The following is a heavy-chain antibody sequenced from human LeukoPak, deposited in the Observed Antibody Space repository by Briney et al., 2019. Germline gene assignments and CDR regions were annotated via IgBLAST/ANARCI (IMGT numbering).Heavy chain of an antibody. Sequence: SETLSLTCTVSGGSISSGGYYWSWIRQPPGKGLEWIGYIYHSGSTYYNPSLKSRVTISVDRSKNQFSLKLSSVTAADTAVYYCARAHGGHEGWFDPWGQGTLVTVSS. CDR3: ARAHGGHEGWFDP. CDR1: GGSISSGGYY. J-gene: IGHJ5*02. CDR2: IYHSGST. V-gene: IGHV4-30-2*01. D-gene: IGHD3-16*01.